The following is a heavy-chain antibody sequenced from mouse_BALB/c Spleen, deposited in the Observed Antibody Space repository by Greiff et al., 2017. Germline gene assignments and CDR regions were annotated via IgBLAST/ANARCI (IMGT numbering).Heavy chain of an antibody. CDR2: ISSGSSTI. V-gene: IGHV5-17*02. CDR1: GFTFSSFG. Sequence: EVQLVESGGGLVQPGGSRKLSCAASGFTFSSFGMHWVRQAPEKGLEWVAYISSGSSTIYYADTVKGRFTISRDNPKNTLFLQMTSLRSEDTAMYYCASYDYDDAMDYWGQGTSVTVSS. D-gene: IGHD2-4*01. J-gene: IGHJ4*01. CDR3: ASYDYDDAMDY.